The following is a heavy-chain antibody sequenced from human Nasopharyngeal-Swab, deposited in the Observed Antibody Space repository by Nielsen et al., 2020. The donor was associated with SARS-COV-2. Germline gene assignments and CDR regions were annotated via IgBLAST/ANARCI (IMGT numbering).Heavy chain of an antibody. J-gene: IGHJ6*03. D-gene: IGHD2-2*01. V-gene: IGHV3-15*01. Sequence: GESLKISCAASGFTFTTVWMSWVRQVPGKGLEWVGRIKSKADGSTRDDAVPVKCRFTIFRDDAKQTVSLQMDSLKPEDTGVYYCSGRDCSGTRCYAYTPSNSGVYHYYYMDVWGKGTTVTVSS. CDR3: SGRDCSGTRCYAYTPSNSGVYHYYYMDV. CDR1: GFTFTTVW. CDR2: IKSKADGSTR.